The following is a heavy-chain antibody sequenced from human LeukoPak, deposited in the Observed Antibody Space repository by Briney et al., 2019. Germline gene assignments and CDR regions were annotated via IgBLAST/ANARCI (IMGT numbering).Heavy chain of an antibody. V-gene: IGHV1-46*01. CDR2: INPSGGST. CDR3: ARTRVAIFGVVIPDDAFDI. D-gene: IGHD3-3*01. J-gene: IGHJ3*02. CDR1: GYTFTSYY. Sequence: GASVKVSCKASGYTFTSYYMHWVRQAPGQGLEWMGIINPSGGSTSYAQKSQGRVTMTRDMSTSTVYMELSSLRSEDTAVYYCARTRVAIFGVVIPDDAFDIWGQGTMVTVSS.